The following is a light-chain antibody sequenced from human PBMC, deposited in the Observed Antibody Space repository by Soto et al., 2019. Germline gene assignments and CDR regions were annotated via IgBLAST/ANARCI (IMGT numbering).Light chain of an antibody. J-gene: IGKJ5*01. V-gene: IGKV3-15*01. Sequence: EIVMTQSPATLSVSPGERATLSCRASQGVTGNLSWYHQKPGRAPRLLIYHASTRATGVPARFSGSGSGTEFTLTISSLQSEDFAVYYCQQYHNWPPITFGQGTRLEIK. CDR3: QQYHNWPPIT. CDR2: HAS. CDR1: QGVTGN.